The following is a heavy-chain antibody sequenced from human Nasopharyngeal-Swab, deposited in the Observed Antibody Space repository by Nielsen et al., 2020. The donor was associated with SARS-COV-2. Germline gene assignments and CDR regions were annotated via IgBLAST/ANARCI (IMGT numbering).Heavy chain of an antibody. D-gene: IGHD1-26*01. J-gene: IGHJ4*02. CDR3: ARYKWELPDYFDY. V-gene: IGHV3-48*04. CDR1: GFTFSSYS. Sequence: GGSLRLSCAASGFTFSSYSMNWVRQAPGKGLEWVSYISSSSSTIYYADSVKGRFTISRDNAKNSLYLQMNSLRAEDTAVYYCARYKWELPDYFDYWGQGTLVTVSS. CDR2: ISSSSSTI.